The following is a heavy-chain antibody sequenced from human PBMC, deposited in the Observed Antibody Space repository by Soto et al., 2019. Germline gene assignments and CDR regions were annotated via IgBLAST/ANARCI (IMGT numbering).Heavy chain of an antibody. J-gene: IGHJ5*01. CDR2: IAVRNT. V-gene: IGHV3-23*01. CDR1: GFTFNTYA. D-gene: IGHD3-10*01. CDR3: AKDLLVIGGFRTNWFDS. Sequence: PGGSLRLSCATSGFTFNTYAMKWVRQAPGKGLEWVSTIAVRNTFYADSEKGRFTISRDNSKNTMYLQMNSLRAEDTAVYYSAKDLLVIGGFRTNWFDSWGQGTLVTVSS.